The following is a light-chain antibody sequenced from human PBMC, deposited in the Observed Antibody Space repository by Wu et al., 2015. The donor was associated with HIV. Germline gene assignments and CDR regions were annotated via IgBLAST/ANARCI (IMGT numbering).Light chain of an antibody. J-gene: IGKJ1*01. V-gene: IGKV1-NL1*01. CDR3: QRYGET. CDR2: AAA. CDR1: QDIRNS. Sequence: GDRVTITCRASQDIRNSLAWYQQKPGIAPKLLLYAAARLESGVPSRFRGSGSGTDYTLTISSLQPDDFATYYCQRYGETFGQ.